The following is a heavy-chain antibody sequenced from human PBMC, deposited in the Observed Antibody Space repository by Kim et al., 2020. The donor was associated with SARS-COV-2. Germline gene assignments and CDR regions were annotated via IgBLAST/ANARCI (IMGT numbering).Heavy chain of an antibody. Sequence: PSLKTRVTIAVDTYKNQFSLKLSSVTAADTAVYYCARGEATMIVGNWFDPWGQGTLVTVSS. V-gene: IGHV4-59*09. D-gene: IGHD3-22*01. CDR3: ARGEATMIVGNWFDP. J-gene: IGHJ5*02.